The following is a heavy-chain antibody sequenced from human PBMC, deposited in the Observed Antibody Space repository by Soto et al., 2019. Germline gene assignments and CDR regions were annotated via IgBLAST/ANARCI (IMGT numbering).Heavy chain of an antibody. Sequence: GGSLRLSCVASGFTFNNYNMNWVRQAPGKGLEWVSFISSSSTYIYYADSVKGRFTISRDNAKSSLYLQMNSLRADDTAVYYCANNWGNFDSWGQGTLVTVSS. CDR1: GFTFNNYN. CDR2: ISSSSTYI. CDR3: ANNWGNFDS. J-gene: IGHJ4*02. D-gene: IGHD7-27*01. V-gene: IGHV3-21*01.